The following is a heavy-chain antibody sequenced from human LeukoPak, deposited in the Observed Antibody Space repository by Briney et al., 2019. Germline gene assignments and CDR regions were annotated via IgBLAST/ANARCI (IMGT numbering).Heavy chain of an antibody. CDR2: ISYDGGNK. J-gene: IGHJ6*02. CDR3: ARDHLSLVYSSSWYRFRYGMDV. Sequence: PGGSLRLSCAASGFTFSSYGMHWVRQAPGKGLEWVAVISYDGGNKHYADSVKGRITISRDNSKNTLYLQMNSLRAEDTALYYCARDHLSLVYSSSWYRFRYGMDVWGQGTTVIVSS. D-gene: IGHD6-13*01. V-gene: IGHV3-30*03. CDR1: GFTFSSYG.